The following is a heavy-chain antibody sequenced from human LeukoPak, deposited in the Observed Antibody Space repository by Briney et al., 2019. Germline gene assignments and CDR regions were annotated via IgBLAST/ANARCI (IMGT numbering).Heavy chain of an antibody. CDR1: GFTFSSYA. Sequence: GRSLRLSCAASGFTFSSYAMHWVRQAPGKGLEWVAVISYDGSNKYYADSVKGRFTISRDNAKNSLYLQMNSLRAEDTAVYYCARDSSRVDAFDIWGQGTMVTVSS. J-gene: IGHJ3*02. CDR2: ISYDGSNK. D-gene: IGHD5-24*01. V-gene: IGHV3-30*04. CDR3: ARDSSRVDAFDI.